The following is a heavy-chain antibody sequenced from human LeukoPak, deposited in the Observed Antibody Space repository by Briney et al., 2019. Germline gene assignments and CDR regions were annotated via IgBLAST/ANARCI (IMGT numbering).Heavy chain of an antibody. CDR1: GYTFTSYY. V-gene: IGHV1-46*01. CDR3: ARAVVAAAGRGYYYGMDV. J-gene: IGHJ6*04. Sequence: ASVKVSCKASGYTFTSYYIHWVRQAPGQGLEWRGIINPSGGSTSYAQKFQGRVTMTRDTSTSTAYMELSSLRSEDTAVYYCARAVVAAAGRGYYYGMDVWGKGTTVTVSS. CDR2: INPSGGST. D-gene: IGHD6-13*01.